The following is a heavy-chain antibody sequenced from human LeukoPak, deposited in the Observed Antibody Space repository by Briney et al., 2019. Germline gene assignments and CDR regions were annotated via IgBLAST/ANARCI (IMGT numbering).Heavy chain of an antibody. D-gene: IGHD6-13*01. CDR1: GVSFSGYY. CDR2: INHSGST. J-gene: IGHJ4*02. Sequence: SSETLSLTCAVYGVSFSGYYWSWLRQPPGKGLEWIGEINHSGSTNYNPSLKSRVTISVDTSKNQFSLKLSSVTAADTAVYYCARGPEIAAAGLDYWGQGTLVTVSS. CDR3: ARGPEIAAAGLDY. V-gene: IGHV4-34*01.